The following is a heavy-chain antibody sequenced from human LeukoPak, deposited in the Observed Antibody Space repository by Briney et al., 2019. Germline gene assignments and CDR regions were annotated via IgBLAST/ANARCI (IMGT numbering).Heavy chain of an antibody. V-gene: IGHV3-33*01. J-gene: IGHJ6*02. Sequence: PGGSLRLSCAASGFTFSSYGMHWVRQAPGKGLEWVAVIWYDGSNKYYADSVKGRFTISRDNSKNTLYMQMNSLRAEDTAVYYCARDRSGYSGYGGGDYGMDVWGQGTTVTVSS. D-gene: IGHD5-12*01. CDR1: GFTFSSYG. CDR2: IWYDGSNK. CDR3: ARDRSGYSGYGGGDYGMDV.